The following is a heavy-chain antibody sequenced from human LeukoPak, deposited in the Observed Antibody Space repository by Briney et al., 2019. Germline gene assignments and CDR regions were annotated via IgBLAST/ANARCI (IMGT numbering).Heavy chain of an antibody. V-gene: IGHV1-18*01. D-gene: IGHD2/OR15-2a*01. J-gene: IGHJ4*02. CDR1: GYTFTGYD. CDR3: ARAITTSGFRTDY. CDR2: ISADNKNT. Sequence: GASVKVSCKASGYTFTGYDISWVRQAPGQGLEWMGWISADNKNTNYAQKLQGRVTMTTDTSTRTAYMELRSLRSDDTALYYCARAITTSGFRTDYWGQGTLVTVSS.